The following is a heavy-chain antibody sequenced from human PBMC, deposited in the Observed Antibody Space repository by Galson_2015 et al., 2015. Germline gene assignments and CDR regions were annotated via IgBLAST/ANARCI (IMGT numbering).Heavy chain of an antibody. CDR1: GYIFTMYY. J-gene: IGHJ1*01. CDR2: INPSGGSA. CDR3: VRGGLSVGDSPEPRGDSFDS. V-gene: IGHV1-46*01. Sequence: SVKVSCKASGYIFTMYYVHWVSQAPGQGLEWMGIINPSGGSANYAQKFQGRVSMTRDASTSTVFMGFSSLTSEDTALYYCVRGGLSVGDSPEPRGDSFDSWGRGTPVTV. D-gene: IGHD1-26*01.